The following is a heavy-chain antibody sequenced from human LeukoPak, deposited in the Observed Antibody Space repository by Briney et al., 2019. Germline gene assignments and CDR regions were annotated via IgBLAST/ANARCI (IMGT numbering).Heavy chain of an antibody. D-gene: IGHD5-24*01. CDR2: IFYSGST. CDR3: ARGWQVMNY. CDR1: GGSISSYY. V-gene: IGHV4-59*01. J-gene: IGHJ4*02. Sequence: SETLSPTCTVSGGSISSYYWSWIRQPPGKGLEWIGYIFYSGSTSHNPSLKSRVTISVDTSKNQFSLKLSSVTAADTAVYYCARGWQVMNYWGQGILVSVSS.